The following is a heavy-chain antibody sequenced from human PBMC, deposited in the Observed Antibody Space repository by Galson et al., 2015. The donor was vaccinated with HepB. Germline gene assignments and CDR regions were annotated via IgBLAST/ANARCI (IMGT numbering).Heavy chain of an antibody. CDR2: ISSSGGGT. J-gene: IGHJ6*02. D-gene: IGHD3-22*01. V-gene: IGHV3-23*01. Sequence: SLRLSCAASGFAFSSYAMSWVRQAPGEGLNWVSAISSSGGGTYHADSVKGRFTISRDNSKNTLYLQMNSLRAEDTAVYYCAKGYLGSYDSSGYSDGMDVWGQGTTVTVSS. CDR3: AKGYLGSYDSSGYSDGMDV. CDR1: GFAFSSYA.